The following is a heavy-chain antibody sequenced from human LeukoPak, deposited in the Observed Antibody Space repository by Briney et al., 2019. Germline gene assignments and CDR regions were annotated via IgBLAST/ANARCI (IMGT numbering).Heavy chain of an antibody. D-gene: IGHD3-10*01. CDR3: AKDGPYGSGSKSFDY. Sequence: TGESLRLSCAASGFTFSSYAMSWVRQAPGKGLEWVSAISGSGGSTYYADSVKGRFTISRDNSKNTLYLQMNSLRAEDTAVYYCAKDGPYGSGSKSFDYWGQGTLVTVSS. J-gene: IGHJ4*02. V-gene: IGHV3-23*01. CDR2: ISGSGGST. CDR1: GFTFSSYA.